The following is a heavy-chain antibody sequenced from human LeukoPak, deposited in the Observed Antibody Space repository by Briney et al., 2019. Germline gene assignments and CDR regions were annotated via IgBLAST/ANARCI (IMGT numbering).Heavy chain of an antibody. D-gene: IGHD6-25*01. V-gene: IGHV3-7*01. Sequence: GGSLRLSCAASGFTFSSKWMSWVRQAPGKGLEWVANIKYDGSEKYYVDSVKGRFTISRDNAKNSLYLQMNSLRAEDTAVYYCARGYVSGRSAFDIWGQGTMVTVSS. CDR1: GFTFSSKW. CDR3: ARGYVSGRSAFDI. CDR2: IKYDGSEK. J-gene: IGHJ3*02.